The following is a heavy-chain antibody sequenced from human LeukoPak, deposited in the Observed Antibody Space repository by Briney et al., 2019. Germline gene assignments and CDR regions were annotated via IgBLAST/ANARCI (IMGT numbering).Heavy chain of an antibody. D-gene: IGHD1-26*01. CDR1: GFTFSNYN. CDR3: AREADSGGRRPFDY. V-gene: IGHV3-21*01. J-gene: IGHJ4*02. CDR2: ISSSSSYI. Sequence: GGSLRLSCAASGFTFSNYNMNWVRQAPGKGLQWVSSISSSSSYIYYADSVKGRFTISRDNAKNSLYLQMNSLRAEDTAVYYCAREADSGGRRPFDYWGQGTLVTVSS.